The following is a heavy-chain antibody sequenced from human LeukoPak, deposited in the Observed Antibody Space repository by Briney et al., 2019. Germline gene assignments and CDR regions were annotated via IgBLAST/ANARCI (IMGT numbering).Heavy chain of an antibody. CDR1: GFTFSSYS. CDR3: VRLRRNSDRSGYYYYYDY. CDR2: ISVRSNYI. J-gene: IGHJ4*02. D-gene: IGHD3-22*01. V-gene: IGHV3-21*01. Sequence: GGSLRLSCAASGFTFSSYSINWVRQAPGKGLEWVSSISVRSNYIYYADSVRGRFSISRDDARDSLYLEMNSLGAEDSAVYYCVRLRRNSDRSGYYYYYDYWGQGTLVTVSS.